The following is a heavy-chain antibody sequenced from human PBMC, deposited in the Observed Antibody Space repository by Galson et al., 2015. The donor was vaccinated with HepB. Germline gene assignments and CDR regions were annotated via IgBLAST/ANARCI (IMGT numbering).Heavy chain of an antibody. Sequence: SVKVSCKASGYTFTSYYMHWVRQAPGQGLEWMGIINPSGGSTSYAQKFQGRVTMTRDTSTSTVYMELSSLRSEDTAVYYCARDKGIAAAGSNWFDPWGQGTLVTVSS. CDR1: GYTFTSYY. CDR2: INPSGGST. D-gene: IGHD6-13*01. J-gene: IGHJ5*02. CDR3: ARDKGIAAAGSNWFDP. V-gene: IGHV1-46*01.